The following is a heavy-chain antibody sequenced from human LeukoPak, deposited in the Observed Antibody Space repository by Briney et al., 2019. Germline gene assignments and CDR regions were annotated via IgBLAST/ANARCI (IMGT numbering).Heavy chain of an antibody. J-gene: IGHJ4*02. CDR1: GFTFSSYA. CDR3: AKEQYPGYFDF. Sequence: GESLRLSCAASGFTFSSYAMSWVRQAPGKGLEWVSAISGSGGSTYYADSVKGRFTISRDNSNNTLYLQLNNVRTEDTATYFCAKEQYPGYFDFWGQGTLVTVSA. CDR2: ISGSGGST. V-gene: IGHV3-23*01. D-gene: IGHD1-14*01.